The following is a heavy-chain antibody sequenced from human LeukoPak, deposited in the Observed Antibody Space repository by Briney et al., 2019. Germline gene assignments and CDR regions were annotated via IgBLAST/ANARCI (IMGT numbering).Heavy chain of an antibody. V-gene: IGHV4-39*07. CDR1: GGSISSSSYY. J-gene: IGHJ4*02. CDR3: ASVTIAVSTEFVDY. Sequence: SETLSLTCTVSGGSISSSSYYWGWIRQPPGKGLEWIGSIYYSGSTYYNPSLKSRVTISVDTSKNQFSLKLSSVTAADTAVYHCASVTIAVSTEFVDYWGQGTLVTVSS. D-gene: IGHD2-15*01. CDR2: IYYSGST.